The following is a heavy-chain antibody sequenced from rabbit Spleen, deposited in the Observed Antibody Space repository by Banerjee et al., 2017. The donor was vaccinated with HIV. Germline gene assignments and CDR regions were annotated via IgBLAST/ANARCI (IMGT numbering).Heavy chain of an antibody. CDR2: IYTGNSNT. CDR3: AGRGSNFAW. Sequence: QQQLVESGGGLVQPEGSLTLTCTASGFSFSSNYYMCWVRQAPGKGLEWIACIYTGNSNTYYASWVNGRFTISKTSSTVDLKMTSLTAADTATYFCAGRGSNFAWWGPGTLVTVS. D-gene: IGHD4-2*01. CDR1: GFSFSSNYY. V-gene: IGHV1S45*01. J-gene: IGHJ4*01.